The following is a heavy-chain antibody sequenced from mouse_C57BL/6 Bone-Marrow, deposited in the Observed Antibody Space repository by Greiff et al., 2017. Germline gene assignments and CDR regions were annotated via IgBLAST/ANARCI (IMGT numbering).Heavy chain of an antibody. CDR2: ISSGSSTI. CDR3: AREDLYYGYDGYAMDY. CDR1: GFTFSDYG. V-gene: IGHV5-17*01. Sequence: VQLQQSGGGLVKPGGSLKLSCAASGFTFSDYGMHWVRQAPEKGLEWVAYISSGSSTIYYADTVTGRFTISRDNAKNTLFLKMTSLRSEDTAMYYCAREDLYYGYDGYAMDYGGQGTSVTVSS. J-gene: IGHJ4*01. D-gene: IGHD2-2*01.